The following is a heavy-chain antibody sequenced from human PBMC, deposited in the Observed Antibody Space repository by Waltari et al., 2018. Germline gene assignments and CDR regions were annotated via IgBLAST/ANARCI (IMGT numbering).Heavy chain of an antibody. CDR3: ARQPIEGNLPDWFDP. D-gene: IGHD1-1*01. V-gene: IGHV4-38-2*02. J-gene: IGHJ5*02. CDR2: IHHSGSA. Sequence: QVQLQQSGPGLVKPSETLSLTCTVSGYSISNVYYWGWIRQPPGKGLEWIGSIHHSGSASYNPSLNSRVTISLETSKNPFSLKLTSVAATDTAIYYCARQPIEGNLPDWFDPWGQGTLVTVSS. CDR1: GYSISNVYY.